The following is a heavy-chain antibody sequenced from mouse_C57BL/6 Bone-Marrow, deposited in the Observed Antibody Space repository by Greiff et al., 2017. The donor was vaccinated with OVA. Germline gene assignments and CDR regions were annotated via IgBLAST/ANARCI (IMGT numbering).Heavy chain of an antibody. Sequence: EVKLMESGGDLVKPGGSLKLSCAASGFTFSSYGMSWVRQTPDKRLEWVATISSGGSYTYYPDSVKGRFTISRDNAKNTLYLQMSSLKSEDTAMYYCARRDYPFQYAMDYWGQGTSVTVSS. J-gene: IGHJ4*01. V-gene: IGHV5-6*02. CDR3: ARRDYPFQYAMDY. D-gene: IGHD2-4*01. CDR1: GFTFSSYG. CDR2: ISSGGSYT.